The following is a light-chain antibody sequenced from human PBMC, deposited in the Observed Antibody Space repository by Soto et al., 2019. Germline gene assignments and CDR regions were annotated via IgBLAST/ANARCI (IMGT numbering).Light chain of an antibody. Sequence: VLTQSPATLSLSPGERATLSCSASHSVSSNLAWYQQKPGQAPRLLTYGASTRATGIPARFSGSGSGTEFTLTINSLQSEDFAVYYCQQYNNWPRTFGQGTKVDI. CDR3: QQYNNWPRT. V-gene: IGKV3-15*01. J-gene: IGKJ1*01. CDR1: HSVSSN. CDR2: GAS.